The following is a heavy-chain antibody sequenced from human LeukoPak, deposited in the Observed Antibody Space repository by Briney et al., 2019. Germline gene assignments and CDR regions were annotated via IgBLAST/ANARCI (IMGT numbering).Heavy chain of an antibody. Sequence: GGSPRLSCAGSGFTFRTYWMHWVRQGPGKGLVWVSRISPDGSSTSYADSVKGRFTISRDNADNTLYLQMNSLRVEDTAVYYCARSVSGNYGRFDYWGQGTLVTVSS. CDR1: GFTFRTYW. CDR3: ARSVSGNYGRFDY. CDR2: ISPDGSST. J-gene: IGHJ4*02. D-gene: IGHD1-26*01. V-gene: IGHV3-74*01.